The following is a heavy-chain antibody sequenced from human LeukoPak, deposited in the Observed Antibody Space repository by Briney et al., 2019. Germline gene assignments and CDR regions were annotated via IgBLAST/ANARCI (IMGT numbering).Heavy chain of an antibody. V-gene: IGHV3-53*01. D-gene: IGHD1-26*01. CDR3: ATRPPSETYYAVSDF. CDR1: GFTVSTNY. Sequence: GGSLRLSCAASGFTVSTNYVSWVRQAPGKGLEWVSVIYSNGNTYYADSVKGRFTISRDNSKNTVFLQMNSLRAEDTAVYYCATRPPSETYYAVSDFWGQGTLVTVSS. CDR2: IYSNGNT. J-gene: IGHJ4*02.